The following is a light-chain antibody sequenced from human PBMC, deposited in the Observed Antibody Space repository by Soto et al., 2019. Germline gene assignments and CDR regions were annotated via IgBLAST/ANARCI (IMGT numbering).Light chain of an antibody. V-gene: IGKV3-20*01. J-gene: IGKJ4*01. Sequence: EIVLTQSPGTLSLDPGQRATLSCRASQSLSSNYLAWYQQKPGLAPRLLIYGASSRATGIPDRFSGSASGTDFTLSISRLEPEDFAVYYCHQYDSSPLPFGGGTKVEIK. CDR3: HQYDSSPLP. CDR1: QSLSSNY. CDR2: GAS.